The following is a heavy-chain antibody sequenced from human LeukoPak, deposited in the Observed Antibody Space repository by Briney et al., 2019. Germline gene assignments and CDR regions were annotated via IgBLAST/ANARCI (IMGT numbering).Heavy chain of an antibody. V-gene: IGHV3-30-3*01. D-gene: IGHD3-3*01. CDR2: ISYDGSNK. Sequence: SGGSLRLSCAASGFTFSSYAMHWVRQAPGKGLEWVAVISYDGSNKYYADSVMGRFTISRDNSKNTLYLQMNSLRAEDTAVYYCARSGSYYDFWSGYYTQVLDPNAEYFQHWGQGTLVTVSS. CDR3: ARSGSYYDFWSGYYTQVLDPNAEYFQH. J-gene: IGHJ1*01. CDR1: GFTFSSYA.